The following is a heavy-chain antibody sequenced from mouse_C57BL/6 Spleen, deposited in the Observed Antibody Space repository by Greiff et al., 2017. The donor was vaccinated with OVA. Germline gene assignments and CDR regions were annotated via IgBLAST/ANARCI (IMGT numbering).Heavy chain of an antibody. CDR2: ISSGGDYI. CDR3: TREGDPAAMDY. Sequence: DVMLVESGEGLVKPGGSLKLSCAASGFTFSSYAMSWVRQTPAKRLEWVAYISSGGDYIYYADTVKGRFTISRDNARNTLYLQMSSLKSEDTAMYYCTREGDPAAMDYWGQGTSVTVSS. CDR1: GFTFSSYA. J-gene: IGHJ4*01. V-gene: IGHV5-9-1*02.